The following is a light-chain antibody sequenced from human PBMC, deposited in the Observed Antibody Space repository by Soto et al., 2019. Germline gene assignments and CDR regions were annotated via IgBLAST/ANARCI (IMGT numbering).Light chain of an antibody. J-gene: IGLJ3*02. CDR3: GSFTTSRIWV. CDR1: SSDFGDDKY. Sequence: QSVLTQPASVSGSPGQSITMSCTGSSSDFGDDKYVSWYQQQPGKGPNLLIYGVSKRPSGVSNRFSGSKSDNTASLTISGLQVEDEADYICGSFTTSRIWVFGGGTKLTVL. V-gene: IGLV2-14*01. CDR2: GVS.